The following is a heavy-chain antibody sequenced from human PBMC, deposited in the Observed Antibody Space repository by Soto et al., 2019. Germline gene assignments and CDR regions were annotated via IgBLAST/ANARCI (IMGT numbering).Heavy chain of an antibody. CDR3: AKGGTSHIYGIDA. D-gene: IGHD3-16*01. Sequence: ASVKVSCKASGYNFNNYYIHWVRQTPGRGPEWIGVINPSRGLTTYSQRFQGRVSMTRDTSTTTVYMELSSLRTEDTAIYFCAKGGTSHIYGIDAWGPGTAVTVSS. CDR1: GYNFNNYY. V-gene: IGHV1-46*02. CDR2: INPSRGLT. J-gene: IGHJ6*02.